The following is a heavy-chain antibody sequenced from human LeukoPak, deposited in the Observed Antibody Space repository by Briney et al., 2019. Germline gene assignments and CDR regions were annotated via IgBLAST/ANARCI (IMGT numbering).Heavy chain of an antibody. CDR3: AKDRWMATIKSNWFDP. CDR1: GGTFSSYA. V-gene: IGHV1-69*04. D-gene: IGHD5-12*01. CDR2: IIPILGIA. J-gene: IGHJ5*02. Sequence: GASVKVSCKASGGTFSSYAISWVRQAPGQGLEWMGRIIPILGIANYAQKFQGRVTITADKSTSTAYMELSSLRSEDTAVYYCAKDRWMATIKSNWFDPWGQGTLVTVSS.